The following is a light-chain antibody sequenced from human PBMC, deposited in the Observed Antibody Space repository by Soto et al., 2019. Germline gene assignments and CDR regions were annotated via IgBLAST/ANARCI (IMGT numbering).Light chain of an antibody. CDR1: QSISSY. V-gene: IGKV1-39*01. Sequence: DIQMPQSPSSLSASVGDRVTITCRASQSISSYLNWYQQKPGKDPKLLMYAASSLQSGVPSRFSSSGSGTDFTLAICTLQPVDVVTYYGEHGYCTPPVTSGLGTLL. CDR3: EHGYCTPPVT. J-gene: IGKJ5*01. CDR2: AAS.